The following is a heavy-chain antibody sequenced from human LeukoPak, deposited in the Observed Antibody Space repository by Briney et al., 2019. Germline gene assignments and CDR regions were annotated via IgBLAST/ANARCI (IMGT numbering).Heavy chain of an antibody. CDR2: IIPIFGTA. D-gene: IGHD4-23*01. J-gene: IGHJ4*02. CDR1: GGTFSSYA. CDR3: ARDGYGGNPGNY. V-gene: IGHV1-69*13. Sequence: ASVKVSCKASGGTFSSYAISWVRQAPGQGLEWMGGIIPIFGTANYAQKFQGRVTITADESRSTAYMELSSLRSEDTAVYYCARDGYGGNPGNYWGQGTLVTVSS.